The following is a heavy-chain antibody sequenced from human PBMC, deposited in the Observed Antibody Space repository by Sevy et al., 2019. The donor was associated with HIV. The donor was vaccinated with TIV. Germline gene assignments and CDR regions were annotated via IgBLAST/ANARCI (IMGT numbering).Heavy chain of an antibody. J-gene: IGHJ4*02. Sequence: GGSLRLSCAASGFTFSSFHMHWVRQAPGKGLEWVALISYDGISKYYGDSVKGRFTVSRDNSKNTLYLQMNSLRAEDTAVYYCARDHMTTVTKFDYWGQGTLVTVSS. V-gene: IGHV3-30-3*01. D-gene: IGHD4-17*01. CDR2: ISYDGISK. CDR1: GFTFSSFH. CDR3: ARDHMTTVTKFDY.